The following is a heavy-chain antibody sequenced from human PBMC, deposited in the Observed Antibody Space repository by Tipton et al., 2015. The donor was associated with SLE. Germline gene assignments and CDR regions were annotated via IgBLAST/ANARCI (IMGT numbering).Heavy chain of an antibody. V-gene: IGHV4-38-2*01. D-gene: IGHD5-18*01. CDR2: IYHSGKT. J-gene: IGHJ5*02. Sequence: TLSLTCVVSDYSISYGYYWGWIRQPPGKGLEWIGSIYHSGKTYYNPSLKSRVTMSVDTSKNQFSLRLTSVIAADTAVYYCARLHGYSYGLNWFDPWGQGTLISVSS. CDR3: ARLHGYSYGLNWFDP. CDR1: DYSISYGYY.